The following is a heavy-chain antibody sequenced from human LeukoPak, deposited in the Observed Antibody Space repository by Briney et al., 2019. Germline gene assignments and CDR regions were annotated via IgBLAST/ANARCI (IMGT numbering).Heavy chain of an antibody. CDR2: VQESGST. V-gene: IGHV4-59*08. CDR3: ARMGYFDY. J-gene: IGHJ4*02. Sequence: SETLSLTCTVSGGSIRSYYWSWIRQPPGKGLEWTGNVQESGSTNYNPSLKSRVTISVDTFKNQFSLKLNSVTAADTAVYYCARMGYFDYWGQGTLVTVSS. CDR1: GGSIRSYY. D-gene: IGHD3-16*01.